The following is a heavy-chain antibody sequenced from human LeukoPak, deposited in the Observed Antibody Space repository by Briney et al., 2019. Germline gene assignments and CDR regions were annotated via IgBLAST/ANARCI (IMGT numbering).Heavy chain of an antibody. CDR1: GYTFTGYY. Sequence: GASVKVSCKASGYTFTGYYMHWVRQAPGQGLEWMGWINPNSGGTNYAQKFQGRVTMTGDTSISTAYMELSRLRSDDTAVYYCARDPGELPGVWGQGTLVTVSS. CDR3: ARDPGELPGV. J-gene: IGHJ4*02. V-gene: IGHV1-2*02. D-gene: IGHD1-7*01. CDR2: INPNSGGT.